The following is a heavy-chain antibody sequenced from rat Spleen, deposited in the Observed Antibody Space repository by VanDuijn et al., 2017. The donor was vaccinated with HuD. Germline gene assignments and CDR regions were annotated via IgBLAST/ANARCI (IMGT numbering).Heavy chain of an antibody. CDR2: ISAGGYNT. J-gene: IGHJ1*01. Sequence: EVQLVESGGGLVQPGRSLKLSCAASGFIFSNYYMAWVRQAPTKGLEWVAFISAGGYNTHYRDSVKGRFTISRENAKSTLYLQMDSLRSEDTATYYCARPFGYNGYWYFDFWGPGTMVTVSS. V-gene: IGHV5-25*01. CDR3: ARPFGYNGYWYFDF. D-gene: IGHD1-9*01. CDR1: GFIFSNYY.